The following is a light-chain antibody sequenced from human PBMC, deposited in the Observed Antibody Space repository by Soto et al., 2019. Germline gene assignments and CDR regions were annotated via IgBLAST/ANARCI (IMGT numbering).Light chain of an antibody. V-gene: IGKV3-11*01. J-gene: IGKJ1*01. CDR3: QQRGGWPPT. Sequence: EIVMTQSPATLSVSPGERATLSCRASQSVNNHLAWYQHKPGQAPRLLIYESFNRAIGIPVRFSGSGSGTDFTLTIDSLESEDFAVYYCQQRGGWPPTFGQGTKVDIK. CDR1: QSVNNH. CDR2: ESF.